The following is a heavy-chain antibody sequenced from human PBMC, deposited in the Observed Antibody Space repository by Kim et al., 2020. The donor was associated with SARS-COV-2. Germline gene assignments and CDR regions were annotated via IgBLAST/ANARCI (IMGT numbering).Heavy chain of an antibody. CDR2: IIPIFGTA. D-gene: IGHD2-15*01. CDR1: GGTFSSYA. J-gene: IGHJ6*02. V-gene: IGHV1-69*13. Sequence: SVKVSCKASGGTFSSYAISWVRQAPGQGLEWMGGIIPIFGTANYAQKFQGRVTITADESTSTAYMELSSLRSEDTAVYYCALPERVCSGGSCQSLYYYYGMDVWGQGTTVTVSS. CDR3: ALPERVCSGGSCQSLYYYYGMDV.